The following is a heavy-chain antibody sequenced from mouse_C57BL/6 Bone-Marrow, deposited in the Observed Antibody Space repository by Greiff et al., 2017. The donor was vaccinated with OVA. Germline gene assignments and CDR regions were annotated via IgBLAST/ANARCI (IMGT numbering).Heavy chain of an antibody. Sequence: VNLVESGPELVKPGASVKISCKASGYTFTDYYINWVKQRPGQGLEWIGWIFPGSGSTYYNEKFKGKATLTVDKSSSTAYMLLSSLTSEDSAVYFCAREELGPYYFDYWGQGTTLTVSS. CDR1: GYTFTDYY. D-gene: IGHD4-1*01. J-gene: IGHJ2*01. CDR3: AREELGPYYFDY. CDR2: IFPGSGST. V-gene: IGHV1-75*01.